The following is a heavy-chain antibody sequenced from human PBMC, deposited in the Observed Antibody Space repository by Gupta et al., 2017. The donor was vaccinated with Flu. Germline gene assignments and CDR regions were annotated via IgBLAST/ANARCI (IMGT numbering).Heavy chain of an antibody. D-gene: IGHD2-15*01. V-gene: IGHV1-69*01. J-gene: IGHJ4*02. CDR2: IIPVFGPT. Sequence: GQGLDGMGGIIPVFGPTKYAQKFQGRVTITADESTNTAYLELSSLRSEDTAVYYCARKGGGHCSGGTCYSFDYWGQGTLVTVSS. CDR3: ARKGGGHCSGGTCYSFDY.